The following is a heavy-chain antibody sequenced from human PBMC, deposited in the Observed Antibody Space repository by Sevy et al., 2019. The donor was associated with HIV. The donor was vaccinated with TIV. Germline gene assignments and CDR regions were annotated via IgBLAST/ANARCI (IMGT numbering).Heavy chain of an antibody. Sequence: GGSLRLSCAASGFTFSSYGMHWVRQAPGKGLEWVAVISYDGSNKYYADSVKGRFTISRDNSKNTLYLQMNSLRAEDTAVYYCAKEGGGSGSYYAPKYYYYYGMGVWGQGTTVTVSS. CDR2: ISYDGSNK. D-gene: IGHD3-10*01. CDR1: GFTFSSYG. J-gene: IGHJ6*02. V-gene: IGHV3-30*18. CDR3: AKEGGGSGSYYAPKYYYYYGMGV.